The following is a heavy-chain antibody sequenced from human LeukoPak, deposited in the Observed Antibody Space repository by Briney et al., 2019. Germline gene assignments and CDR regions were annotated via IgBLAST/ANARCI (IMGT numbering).Heavy chain of an antibody. V-gene: IGHV1-2*02. D-gene: IGHD1-26*01. CDR1: GYTFTRYY. Sequence: ASLKVCCKASGYTFTRYYMHWVRQAPGQGLEWMEWMNPNSGGTNYAQKFQGRVTMTRDTSISTAYMELSRLRSDDTAVYYCAREGGGSYSYFDYWGQGTLVTVSS. J-gene: IGHJ4*02. CDR3: AREGGGSYSYFDY. CDR2: MNPNSGGT.